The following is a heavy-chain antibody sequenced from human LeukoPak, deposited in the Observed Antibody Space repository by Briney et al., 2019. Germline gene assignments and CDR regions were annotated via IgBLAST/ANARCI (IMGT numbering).Heavy chain of an antibody. D-gene: IGHD3-22*01. J-gene: IGHJ3*02. CDR3: VRDLSYYYDSRDAFDI. CDR2: ISAYNGNT. V-gene: IGHV1-18*01. Sequence: ASVKVSCKASGYTFTSYGISWVRQAPGQGLEWMGWISAYNGNTNYAQKLQGRVTMTTDTSTSTAYMELRSLRSDDTAVYYCVRDLSYYYDSRDAFDIWGQGTMVTVSS. CDR1: GYTFTSYG.